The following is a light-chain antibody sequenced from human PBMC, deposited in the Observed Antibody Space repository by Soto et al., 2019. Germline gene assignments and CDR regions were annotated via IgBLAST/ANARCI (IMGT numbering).Light chain of an antibody. V-gene: IGKV1-17*01. Sequence: DIQITQSPSSLSASVGDRVTITCRASQGIKNGLAWYQQKPGKAPKRLIYDASTLQGGVPTRFSAGGAGTEFALTIISLQPEDLSSYYCLQHDSYPLSFGGRTKVDIK. CDR2: DAS. CDR1: QGIKNG. CDR3: LQHDSYPLS. J-gene: IGKJ4*01.